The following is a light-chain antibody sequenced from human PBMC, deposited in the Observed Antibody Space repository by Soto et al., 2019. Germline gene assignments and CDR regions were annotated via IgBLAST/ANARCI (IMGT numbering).Light chain of an antibody. CDR1: QSVNSN. CDR3: QQYNSGPT. V-gene: IGKV3-15*01. CDR2: GAS. Sequence: EIVMTQSPATLSVSPGERATLSCRASQSVNSNLAWYQQKPGQAPRLLIYGASTRATGVPDRFSGSGSGTEFTLTISSLQSEDFAIYFCQQYNSGPTFGQGTKVEIK. J-gene: IGKJ1*01.